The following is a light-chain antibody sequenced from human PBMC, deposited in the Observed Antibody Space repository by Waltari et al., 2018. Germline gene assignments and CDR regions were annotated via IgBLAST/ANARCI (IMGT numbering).Light chain of an antibody. CDR2: LGS. CDR3: VQALQTFT. J-gene: IGKJ3*01. CDR1: QSLLHSNGYNY. V-gene: IGKV2-28*01. Sequence: IVMTQCPLSLPVTPGEPASLSCRSSQSLLHSNGYNYLDWYLQKPGQSPQLLIYLGSNRAAGVPDRFSGSGSGTDFTLKISRVEAEDVGIYYCVQALQTFTFGPGTKVDIK.